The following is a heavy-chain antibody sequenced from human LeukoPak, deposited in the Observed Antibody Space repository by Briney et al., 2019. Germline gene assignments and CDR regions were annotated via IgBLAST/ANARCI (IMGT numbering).Heavy chain of an antibody. D-gene: IGHD2/OR15-2a*01. CDR1: GSTFSKVW. CDR3: ANFVSGGTALGSQDV. CDR2: IKSKTDGGTT. J-gene: IGHJ6*02. V-gene: IGHV3-15*01. Sequence: GGSLRLSCAASGSTFSKVWMSWVRQAPGKGLEWVGRIKSKTDGGTTDYAAPVKGRFTISRDDSKNTLYLQMNSLRAEDTAVYYCANFVSGGTALGSQDVWGQGTTVTVSS.